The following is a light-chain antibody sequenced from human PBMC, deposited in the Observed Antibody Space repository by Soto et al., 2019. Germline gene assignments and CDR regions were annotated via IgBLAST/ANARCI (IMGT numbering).Light chain of an antibody. V-gene: IGKV3D-20*02. J-gene: IGKJ4*01. Sequence: EIVLTQSPGTLSLSPGERATLSCRASQSVSSSYLAWYQQKPGQAPRLLIYDASNRATGIPARFSGSGSGTDFTLTISSLEPEDFAVYYCQQRSEWPLTFGGGTKVDIK. CDR3: QQRSEWPLT. CDR2: DAS. CDR1: QSVSSSY.